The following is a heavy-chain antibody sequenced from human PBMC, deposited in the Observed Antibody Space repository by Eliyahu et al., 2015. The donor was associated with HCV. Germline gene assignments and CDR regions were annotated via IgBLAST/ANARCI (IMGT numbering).Heavy chain of an antibody. V-gene: IGHV3-23*01. CDR1: QFIFSRXX. Sequence: EVQLLXSGGGLVQPGGSLXLSCAXSQFIFSRXXMXWVRQVPGKGLEWVSGISASGGSTYYADSVKGRFTISRDNSKNMLYLEMNSLRAEDTAVYYCANSDFWGQGTLVTVSS. J-gene: IGHJ4*02. CDR3: ANSDF. CDR2: ISASGGST.